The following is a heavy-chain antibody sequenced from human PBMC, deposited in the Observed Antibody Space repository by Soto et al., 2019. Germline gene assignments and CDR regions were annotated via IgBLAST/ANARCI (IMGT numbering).Heavy chain of an antibody. V-gene: IGHV5-51*01. CDR3: ARLPRDCNKTSCYYADH. CDR1: GYDFNTNW. CDR2: MYPGDSDT. J-gene: IGHJ4*01. Sequence: HGESLKISCSGSGYDFNTNWFDWVRQLPGKGLEWVGIMYPGDSDTRYNPSLQGHVTLSADVTVSTAFLQWRSLKTSDTGMYFCARLPRDCNKTSCYYADHWGHGTQVTVSS. D-gene: IGHD2-2*01.